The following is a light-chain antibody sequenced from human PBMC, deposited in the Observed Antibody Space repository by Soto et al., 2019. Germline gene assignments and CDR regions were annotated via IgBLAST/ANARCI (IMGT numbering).Light chain of an antibody. Sequence: QSALTQPPSASGSPGQSVTISCTGTSSDVGSYNYVSWYQQHPGKAPKLMIYEVTKRPSGVPDRFSGSKSGNTASLTVSGLQAEDEADYYCSSYAGSNEYVFGTGPKVTVL. J-gene: IGLJ1*01. CDR2: EVT. V-gene: IGLV2-8*01. CDR3: SSYAGSNEYV. CDR1: SSDVGSYNY.